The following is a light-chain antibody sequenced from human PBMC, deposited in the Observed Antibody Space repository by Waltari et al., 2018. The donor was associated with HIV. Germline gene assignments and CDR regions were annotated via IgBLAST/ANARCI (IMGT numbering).Light chain of an antibody. V-gene: IGLV1-47*01. J-gene: IGLJ2*01. CDR1: SSNIGSKY. CDR2: RNN. CDR3: AAWDDTLSVL. Sequence: QSVLTQPPSASGTPGQRVTISCSGSSSNIGSKYVYWYQKLPGSAPKLLIYRNNHRPSGVPDRFSGSKSGTSASLAISGLRSEDEADYYCAAWDDTLSVLFGGGTKLTVL.